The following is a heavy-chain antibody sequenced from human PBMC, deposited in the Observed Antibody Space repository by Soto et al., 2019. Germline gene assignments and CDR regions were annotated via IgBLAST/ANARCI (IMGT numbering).Heavy chain of an antibody. CDR2: IKEDGSEK. CDR3: AIGAGCSNGLCHDGPFDF. D-gene: IGHD2-8*01. J-gene: IGHJ3*01. Sequence: GGYLRLSWAASEFTFSDYYMNWVRQAPGKGLEWVANIKEDGSEKYYVDSVKGRFTISRDNAKNSLYLQMNSLRAEDTAVYYCAIGAGCSNGLCHDGPFDFCGQGTMVIVSS. V-gene: IGHV3-7*01. CDR1: EFTFSDYY.